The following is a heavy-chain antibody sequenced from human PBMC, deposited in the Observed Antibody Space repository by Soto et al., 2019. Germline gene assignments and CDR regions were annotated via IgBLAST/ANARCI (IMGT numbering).Heavy chain of an antibody. CDR1: GFTFSSYA. D-gene: IGHD4-17*01. J-gene: IGHJ6*02. V-gene: IGHV3-30-3*01. CDR2: ISYDGSNK. Sequence: QPGGSLRLSCAASGFTFSSYAMHWVRQAPGKGLEWVAVISYDGSNKYYADSVKGRFTISRDNSKNTLYLQMNSLRAEDTAVYYCARDNPPAPDYGDYANYYYYGMDVWGQGTTVTVSS. CDR3: ARDNPPAPDYGDYANYYYYGMDV.